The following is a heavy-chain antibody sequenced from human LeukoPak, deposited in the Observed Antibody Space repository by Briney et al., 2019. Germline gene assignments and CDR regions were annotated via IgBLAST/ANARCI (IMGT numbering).Heavy chain of an antibody. D-gene: IGHD6-13*01. CDR2: ISYDGSNK. Sequence: GGSLRLSCAASGFTFSSYGMHWVRQAPGKGLEWVAVISYDGSNKYYADSVKGRFTISRDNSKNTLYLQMNSLRAEDTAVYYCAREEYSSSSEYFQHWGQGTLVTVSS. CDR3: AREEYSSSSEYFQH. CDR1: GFTFSSYG. J-gene: IGHJ1*01. V-gene: IGHV3-30*03.